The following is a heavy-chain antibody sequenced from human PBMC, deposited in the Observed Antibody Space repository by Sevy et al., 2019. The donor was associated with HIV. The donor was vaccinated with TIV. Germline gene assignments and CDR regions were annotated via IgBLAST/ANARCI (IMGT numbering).Heavy chain of an antibody. CDR2: ITPVLGST. D-gene: IGHD1-26*01. J-gene: IGHJ4*01. V-gene: IGHV1-69*13. CDR3: ERWSTSIDY. Sequence: ASVKVSCKASGGTFNSYVISWVRQAPGQGLEWMGEITPVLGSTHYAQKFKGRVTITADESTNTVYMELRSLRSEDTAVYYCERWSTSIDYWGHGTLVTVSS. CDR1: GGTFNSYV.